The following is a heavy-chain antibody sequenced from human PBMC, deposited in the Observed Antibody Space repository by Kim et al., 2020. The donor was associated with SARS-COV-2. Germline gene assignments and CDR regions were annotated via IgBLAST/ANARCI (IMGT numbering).Heavy chain of an antibody. CDR1: GYTFTSYG. CDR2: ISAYNGNT. V-gene: IGHV1-18*04. Sequence: ASVKVSCETSGYTFTSYGISWVRQAPGQGLEWMGWISAYNGNTNYAQNFQGRVTMTTDTSTSTAYMELRSLRSDDTAVYYCARLRHPCSSTSCWFRLDAFDLWGQGTMVTVSS. J-gene: IGHJ3*01. CDR3: ARLRHPCSSTSCWFRLDAFDL. D-gene: IGHD2-2*01.